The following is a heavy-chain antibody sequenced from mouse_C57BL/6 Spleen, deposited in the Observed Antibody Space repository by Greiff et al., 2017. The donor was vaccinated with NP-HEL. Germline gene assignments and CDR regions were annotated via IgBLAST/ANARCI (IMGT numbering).Heavy chain of an antibody. CDR1: GYTFTSYW. Sequence: QVQLQQPGAELVRPGSSVKLSCKASGYTFTSYWMDWVKQRPGQGLEWIGNIYPSDSETHYNQKFKDKATLTVDKSSSTAYMQLSSLTSEDTAMYYCARQTVVARNAMDYWGQGTSVTVSS. CDR3: ARQTVVARNAMDY. J-gene: IGHJ4*01. V-gene: IGHV1-61*01. CDR2: IYPSDSET. D-gene: IGHD1-1*01.